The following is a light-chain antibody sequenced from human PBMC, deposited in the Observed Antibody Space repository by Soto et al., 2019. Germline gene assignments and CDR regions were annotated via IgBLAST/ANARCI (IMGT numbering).Light chain of an antibody. J-gene: IGLJ2*01. V-gene: IGLV1-51*01. CDR1: MSNIEINY. Sequence: QSVLTQPPSVSAATGQTVTISCRGSMSNIEINYVSWYQHVPGTAPKLLIFDNFRRPSGIPDRFSGSKSGTSATLDITGLQTGDEADYYCGTWDNVLSVMLFGGGTKLTVL. CDR3: GTWDNVLSVML. CDR2: DNF.